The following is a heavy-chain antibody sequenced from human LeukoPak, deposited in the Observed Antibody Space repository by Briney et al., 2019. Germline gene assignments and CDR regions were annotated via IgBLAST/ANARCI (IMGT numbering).Heavy chain of an antibody. CDR1: GFTVSSNY. CDR3: VKDYCSGGTCYYFDY. J-gene: IGHJ4*02. V-gene: IGHV3-66*01. Sequence: GGSLRLSCAASGFTVSSNYMSWVRQAPGKGLECVSVLYSGGTTYYADSVKGRFTISRDNSKNALFLQMNSLRPEDAAVYYCVKDYCSGGTCYYFDYWGQGTLVTVSS. CDR2: LYSGGTT. D-gene: IGHD2-15*01.